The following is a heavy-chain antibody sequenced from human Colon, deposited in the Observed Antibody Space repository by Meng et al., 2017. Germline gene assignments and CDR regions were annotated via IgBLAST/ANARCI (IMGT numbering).Heavy chain of an antibody. Sequence: ASVKVSCKASGYNFNNYYIHWVRQAPGQGLEWMGIINPNGGSTSYAQKFKGRVTMTRDTSSSTVSMELSSMRSDDTAVDYCARVDVVGYSYGGKYGVDVWGQGTMVTVSS. CDR1: GYNFNNYY. J-gene: IGHJ6*02. CDR2: INPNGGST. V-gene: IGHV1-46*02. CDR3: ARVDVVGYSYGGKYGVDV. D-gene: IGHD5-18*01.